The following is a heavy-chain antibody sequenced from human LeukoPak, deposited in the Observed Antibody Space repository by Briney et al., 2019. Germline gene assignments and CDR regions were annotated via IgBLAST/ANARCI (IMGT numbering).Heavy chain of an antibody. D-gene: IGHD6-13*01. V-gene: IGHV3-30*02. Sequence: GGSLRLSCAASGFTFSSYGMHWVRQAPGKGLEWVAFTRFDGSNKYYADSVKGRFTISRDNSKNTLYLQMNSLTTEDTAVYYCAKSASGYNSSWYCLDYWGQGTLVTVSS. CDR2: TRFDGSNK. CDR1: GFTFSSYG. CDR3: AKSASGYNSSWYCLDY. J-gene: IGHJ4*02.